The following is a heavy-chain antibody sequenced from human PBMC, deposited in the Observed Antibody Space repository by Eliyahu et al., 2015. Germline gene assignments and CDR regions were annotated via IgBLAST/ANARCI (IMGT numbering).Heavy chain of an antibody. Sequence: QGHLVESGGGVVQPGRSLRLSCXASVFIFSSYGMHWVRQAPGKGLEWVAVISYDGSNKYYADSVKGRFTISRDNSKNTLYLQMNSLRAEDTAVYYCAKRLEIAMAPDYWGQGTLVTVSS. CDR2: ISYDGSNK. V-gene: IGHV3-30*18. CDR3: AKRLEIAMAPDY. J-gene: IGHJ4*02. CDR1: VFIFSSYG. D-gene: IGHD5-18*01.